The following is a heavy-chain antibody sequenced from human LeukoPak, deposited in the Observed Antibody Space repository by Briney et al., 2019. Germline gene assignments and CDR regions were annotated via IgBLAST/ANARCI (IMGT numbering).Heavy chain of an antibody. CDR1: GFTFSTYG. D-gene: IGHD2-15*01. V-gene: IGHV3-23*01. CDR2: ISGSGGST. J-gene: IGHJ4*02. Sequence: GGSLRLSCVASGFTFSTYGMSWVRQAPGKGLEWVSAISGSGGSTYYADSVKGRFTISRDNSKNTLYLQMNSLRAEDTAVYYCAKGAVVVAATLYYFDYWGQGTLVTVSS. CDR3: AKGAVVVAATLYYFDY.